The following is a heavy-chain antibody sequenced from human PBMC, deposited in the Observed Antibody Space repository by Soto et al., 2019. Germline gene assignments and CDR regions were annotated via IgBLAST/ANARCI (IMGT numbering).Heavy chain of an antibody. CDR2: ISGSGGST. V-gene: IGHV3-23*01. Sequence: PGGSLRLSCAASGLTFSSYAMSWVRQAPGKGLEWVSAISGSGGSTYYADSVKGRFTISRDNSKNTLYLQMNSLRAEDTAVYYCAKPPNYYDSSGYSYWGQGTLVTVSS. J-gene: IGHJ4*02. D-gene: IGHD3-22*01. CDR1: GLTFSSYA. CDR3: AKPPNYYDSSGYSY.